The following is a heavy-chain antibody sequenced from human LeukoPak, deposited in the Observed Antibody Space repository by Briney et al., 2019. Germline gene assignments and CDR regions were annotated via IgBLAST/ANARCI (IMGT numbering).Heavy chain of an antibody. J-gene: IGHJ4*02. D-gene: IGHD2-2*01. CDR1: GFTFSSYG. CDR2: IRYDGSNK. V-gene: IGHV3-30*02. Sequence: GGSLRLSCAASGFTFSSYGMHWVRQAPGKGLEWVVFIRYDGSNKYYADSVKGRFTISRDNSKNTLYLQMNSLRAEDTAVYYCAKARELVPAASGKYYFDYWGQGTLVTVSS. CDR3: AKARELVPAASGKYYFDY.